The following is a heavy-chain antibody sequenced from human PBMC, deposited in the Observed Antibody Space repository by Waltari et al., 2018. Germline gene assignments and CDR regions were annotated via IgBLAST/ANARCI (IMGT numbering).Heavy chain of an antibody. CDR1: GGTFSSYA. D-gene: IGHD4-17*01. CDR2: IIPIFGTA. V-gene: IGHV1-69*08. CDR3: ARRSLTVSSEYYYYGMDV. Sequence: QVQLVQSGAEVKKPGSSVKVSCKASGGTFSSYAISWVRQAPGQGLEWMGRIIPIFGTANYAQKVPGRVTITADKSTSTACMELSSLRSEDTAVYYCARRSLTVSSEYYYYGMDVWGQGTTVTVSS. J-gene: IGHJ6*02.